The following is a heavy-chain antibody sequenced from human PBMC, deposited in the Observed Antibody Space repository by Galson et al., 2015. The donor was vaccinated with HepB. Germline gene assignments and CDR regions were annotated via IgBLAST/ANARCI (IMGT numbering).Heavy chain of an antibody. CDR1: GFTFSSYS. D-gene: IGHD6-6*01. CDR2: ISSSSSYI. V-gene: IGHV3-21*01. Sequence: SLRLSCAASGFTFSSYSMNWVRQAPGKGLEWVSSISSSSSYIYYADSVKGRFTISRDNAKNSLYLQMNSLRAEDTAVYYCAKVRDYSSSPLDYWGQGTLVTVSS. CDR3: AKVRDYSSSPLDY. J-gene: IGHJ4*02.